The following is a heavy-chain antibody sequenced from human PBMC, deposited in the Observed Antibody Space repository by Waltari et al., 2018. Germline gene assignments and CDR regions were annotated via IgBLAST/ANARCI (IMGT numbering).Heavy chain of an antibody. CDR3: SRSPAGYSRSDY. CDR1: GFASSSYW. D-gene: IGHD5-18*01. J-gene: IGHJ4*02. V-gene: IGHV3-74*01. Sequence: EVRLEESGGGLVQPGGSLRLPWSAPGFASSSYWMHWVRQAPGKGLVWVSRIDDDGSGTTYADSVMGRFTISRDNAKNTVYLEMNSLRAEDTAVYYCSRSPAGYSRSDYWGQGTLVTVSS. CDR2: IDDDGSGT.